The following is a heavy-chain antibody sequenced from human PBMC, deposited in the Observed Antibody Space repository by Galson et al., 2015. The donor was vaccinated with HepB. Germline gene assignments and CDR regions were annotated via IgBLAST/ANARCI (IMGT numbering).Heavy chain of an antibody. CDR3: ARGGNILWYYGMDV. V-gene: IGHV3-30*04. CDR1: GFTFSSYA. J-gene: IGHJ6*02. Sequence: SLRLSCAASGFTFSSYAMHWVRQAPGKGLEWVAVISYDGSNKYYADSVKGRFTISRDNSKNTLYLQMNSLRAEDTAVYYCARGGNILWYYGMDVWGQGTTVTVSS. CDR2: ISYDGSNK. D-gene: IGHD3-16*01.